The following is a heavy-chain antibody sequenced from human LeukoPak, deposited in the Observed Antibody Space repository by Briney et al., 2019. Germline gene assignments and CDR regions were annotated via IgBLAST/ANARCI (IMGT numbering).Heavy chain of an antibody. V-gene: IGHV3-48*01. J-gene: IGHJ4*02. Sequence: GGSLRLSCAASGFTFSSYSMNWVRQAPGKGLEWVSYISSSSSTIYYADSVKGRFTISRDNAKNSLYLQMNSLRAEDTAVYYCARDGGIAAAGETHPDFDYWGQGTLVTASS. CDR1: GFTFSSYS. D-gene: IGHD6-13*01. CDR3: ARDGGIAAAGETHPDFDY. CDR2: ISSSSSTI.